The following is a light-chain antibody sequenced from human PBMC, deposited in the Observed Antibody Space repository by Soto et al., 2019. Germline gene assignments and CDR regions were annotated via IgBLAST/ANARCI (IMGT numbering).Light chain of an antibody. CDR3: QQYNRSRP. J-gene: IGKJ1*01. CDR2: DAS. CDR1: QTISRY. Sequence: DIQMTQSPSTLSASVGDRVTITCRASQTISRYLDWYQQQPGKAPKLLIYDASNRATGVPTRFSGGWSGTDFTPTISLLQHDDFATYCRQQYNRSRPFGQGTKVDIK. V-gene: IGKV1-5*01.